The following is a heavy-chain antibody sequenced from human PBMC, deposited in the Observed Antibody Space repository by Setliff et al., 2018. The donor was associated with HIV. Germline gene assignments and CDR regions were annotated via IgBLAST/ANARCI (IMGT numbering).Heavy chain of an antibody. CDR2: VSYSGST. Sequence: SETLSLTCTVSGGSISSSSYYWGWIRQPPGKGLEWIGSVSYSGSTLYNPSLKSRVTISVDTSKNQFSLKVSSVNAPDTAVYFCAREDGEYTSSPRWFDPWGQGTQVTVSS. CDR1: GGSISSSSYY. V-gene: IGHV4-39*07. D-gene: IGHD6-13*01. J-gene: IGHJ5*02. CDR3: AREDGEYTSSPRWFDP.